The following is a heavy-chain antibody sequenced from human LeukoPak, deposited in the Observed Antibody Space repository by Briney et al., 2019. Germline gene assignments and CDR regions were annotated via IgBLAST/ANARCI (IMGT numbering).Heavy chain of an antibody. CDR1: GGSISSSSYY. Sequence: PSETLSLTCTVSGGSISSSSYYWDWIRQPPGKGLEWIGSIYYSGSSYYNPTLKSRVTISVDTTKNQISLKLSSVTAADTAVYYYATMGSGGLLDYWGQGTLVTVSS. J-gene: IGHJ4*02. CDR3: ATMGSGGLLDY. CDR2: IYYSGSS. D-gene: IGHD3-10*01. V-gene: IGHV4-39*01.